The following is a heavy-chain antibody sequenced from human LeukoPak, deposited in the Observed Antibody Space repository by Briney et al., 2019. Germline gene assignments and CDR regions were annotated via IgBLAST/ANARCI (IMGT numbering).Heavy chain of an antibody. CDR3: AKANGDYYLDY. Sequence: GGSLRLSCEASRFTFSDYFMGWVRQAPGKGLEWVANIKKDGTEKYYVDSVKGRFTISRDNAKTSLYLQMNSLRAEDTAVYYCAKANGDYYLDYWGQGTLVTVSS. CDR2: IKKDGTEK. CDR1: RFTFSDYF. D-gene: IGHD4-17*01. V-gene: IGHV3-7*01. J-gene: IGHJ4*02.